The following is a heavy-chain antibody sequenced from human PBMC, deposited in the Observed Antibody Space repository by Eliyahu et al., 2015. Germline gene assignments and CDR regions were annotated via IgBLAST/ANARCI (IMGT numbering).Heavy chain of an antibody. CDR2: ISIYTGNT. Sequence: QVQLVQSGAEVKKPGASVKVSCKASGYTFSNYPITWVRQAPGQGLEWMGWISIYTGNTKYPQKLQGRVSLTTDTSTSTAYMELRSLRSDDTAVYYCARDLADLDYWGQGTLVTVSS. CDR1: GYTFSNYP. D-gene: IGHD6-19*01. J-gene: IGHJ4*02. CDR3: ARDLADLDY. V-gene: IGHV1-18*01.